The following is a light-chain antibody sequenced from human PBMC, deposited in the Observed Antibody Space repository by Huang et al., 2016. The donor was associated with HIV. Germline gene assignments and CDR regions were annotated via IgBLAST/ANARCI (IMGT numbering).Light chain of an antibody. CDR2: WAS. CDR3: QQYYSNPLT. CDR1: QRVLYRSNNKNY. Sequence: DIVMTQSPDSLAVSLGERATINCKSSQRVLYRSNNKNYFACYQQKPGQPPKLRMYWASTRESGVPERFSGSGSGTDFTLTIRSLQAEDVAVYYCQQYYSNPLTFGGGTKVEIK. V-gene: IGKV4-1*01. J-gene: IGKJ4*01.